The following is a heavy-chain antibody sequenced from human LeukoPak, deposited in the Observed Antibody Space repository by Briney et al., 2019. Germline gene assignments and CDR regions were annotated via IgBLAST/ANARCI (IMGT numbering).Heavy chain of an antibody. J-gene: IGHJ4*02. CDR2: IIPIFGTA. D-gene: IGHD2-2*01. CDR1: GGTFSSYA. CDR3: TPGYCSSTSCIPPLY. Sequence: SVKVSCKASGGTFSSYAISWVRQAPGQGLEWMGGIIPIFGTANYAQKFQGRVTITADKSTSTAYMELSRLRSDDTAVYYCTPGYCSSTSCIPPLYWGQGTLVTVSS. V-gene: IGHV1-69*06.